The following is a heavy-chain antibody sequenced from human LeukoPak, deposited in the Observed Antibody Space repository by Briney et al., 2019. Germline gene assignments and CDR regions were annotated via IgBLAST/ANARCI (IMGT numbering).Heavy chain of an antibody. CDR3: AKDNWAAAASTLFDY. Sequence: PSETLSLTCTVSGGSISNYYWSWIRQAPGKGLEWIGYIYYSGNTHYNPSLKSRVTISVDTSKNQLSLKLSSVTAADTAVYYCAKDNWAAAASTLFDYWGQGTLVTVSS. J-gene: IGHJ4*02. CDR1: GGSISNYY. CDR2: IYYSGNT. V-gene: IGHV4-59*01. D-gene: IGHD6-13*01.